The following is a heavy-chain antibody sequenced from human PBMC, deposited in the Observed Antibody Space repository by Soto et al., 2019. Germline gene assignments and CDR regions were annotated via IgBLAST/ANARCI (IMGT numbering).Heavy chain of an antibody. V-gene: IGHV4-31*03. D-gene: IGHD4-17*01. CDR3: ARSADYGDYSFFY. CDR2: ISYSGST. CDR1: GGSISSGGYY. J-gene: IGHJ4*02. Sequence: SETLSLTCTVSGGSISSGGYYWSWIRQHPGTGLEWIGHISYSGSTYYNPSLKSRVTISVDTSKNQFSLKLSSVTAADTAVYYCARSADYGDYSFFYWGQGTLVTVSS.